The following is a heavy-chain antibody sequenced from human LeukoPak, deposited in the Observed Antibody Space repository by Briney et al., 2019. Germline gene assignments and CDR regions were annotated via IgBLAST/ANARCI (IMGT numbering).Heavy chain of an antibody. J-gene: IGHJ4*02. CDR2: INAYNGNA. Sequence: GASVKVSCKASGYTFSNYGLSWVRQAPGQGLEWMGWINAYNGNANYAQKVQGRFTMTTDTSTNTVYMELRSLRSDDTAMYYCARSPSVGPTRVDFWGQGTLVTVSS. CDR3: ARSPSVGPTRVDF. V-gene: IGHV1-18*01. CDR1: GYTFSNYG. D-gene: IGHD1-26*01.